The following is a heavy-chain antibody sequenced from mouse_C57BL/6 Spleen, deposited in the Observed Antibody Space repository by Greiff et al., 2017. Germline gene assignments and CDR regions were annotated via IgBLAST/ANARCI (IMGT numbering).Heavy chain of an antibody. Sequence: EVHLVESGGGLVQPGGSMKLSCVASGFTFSNYWMNWVRQSPEKGLEWVAQIRLKSDNYATHYAESVKGRFTISRDDSKSSVYLQMNNLRAEDTGIYYCTADCSRGFDYWGQGTTLTVSS. D-gene: IGHD6-1*01. CDR2: IRLKSDNYAT. CDR1: GFTFSNYW. CDR3: TADCSRGFDY. J-gene: IGHJ2*01. V-gene: IGHV6-3*01.